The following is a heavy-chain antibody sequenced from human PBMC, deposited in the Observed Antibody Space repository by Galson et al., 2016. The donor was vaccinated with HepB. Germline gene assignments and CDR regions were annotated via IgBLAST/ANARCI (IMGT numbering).Heavy chain of an antibody. V-gene: IGHV3-30*18. Sequence: SLRLSCAASGFTFSNYGLHWVRQAPGKGLEWVAVISFDGGNTYYADSVKGRFTISRDNSKNTLYLQMNSLRAEDTALYYCAKAYGSGSYYNPWDYWGQGTLVTVSS. D-gene: IGHD3-10*01. CDR3: AKAYGSGSYYNPWDY. CDR1: GFTFSNYG. J-gene: IGHJ4*02. CDR2: ISFDGGNT.